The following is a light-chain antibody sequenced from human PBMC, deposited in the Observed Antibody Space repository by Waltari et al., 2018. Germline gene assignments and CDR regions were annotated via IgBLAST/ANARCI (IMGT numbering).Light chain of an antibody. CDR3: QLYNNWCGT. V-gene: IGKV3-15*01. Sequence: EIVMTQSPATPSVSPGERATLSCRASQSVSSNLAWYQQQPGQAPRLLIYGASTSATGILARFSGSGSGKAFTLTISSMQTDVFAVYYCQLYNNWCGTFGLGTKVELK. J-gene: IGKJ1*01. CDR2: GAS. CDR1: QSVSSN.